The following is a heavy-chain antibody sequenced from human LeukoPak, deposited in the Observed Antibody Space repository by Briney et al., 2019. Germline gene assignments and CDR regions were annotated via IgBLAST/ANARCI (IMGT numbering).Heavy chain of an antibody. CDR3: AKVETAAAATLRGFDY. CDR2: IGGSGGST. V-gene: IGHV3-23*01. Sequence: HPGGSLRLSCAASGFTFSSYSMNWVRQAPGKGLEWVSSIGGSGGSTYYADSVKGRFTISRDNSKNTLYLQMNSLRAKDTAVYYCAKVETAAAATLRGFDYWGQGTLVTVSS. D-gene: IGHD6-13*01. J-gene: IGHJ4*02. CDR1: GFTFSSYS.